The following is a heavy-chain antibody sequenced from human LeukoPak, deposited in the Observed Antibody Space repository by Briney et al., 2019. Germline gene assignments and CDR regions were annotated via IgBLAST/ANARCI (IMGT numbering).Heavy chain of an antibody. J-gene: IGHJ5*02. CDR3: ARRGVDTAMVSHWFDP. CDR2: IYYSGST. D-gene: IGHD5-18*01. V-gene: IGHV4-59*01. CDR1: GGSISSYY. Sequence: PSETLSLTCTVSGGSISSYYWSWIRQPPGKGLEWIGYIYYSGSTNYNPSLKRRVTISVDTSKHQFSLKLSSVTAADTAVYYCARRGVDTAMVSHWFDPWGQGTLVTVSS.